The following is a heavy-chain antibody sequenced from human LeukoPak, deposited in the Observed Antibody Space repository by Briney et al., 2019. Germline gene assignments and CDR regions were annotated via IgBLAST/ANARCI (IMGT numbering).Heavy chain of an antibody. V-gene: IGHV3-20*04. CDR3: AKDDAWLQYGN. Sequence: GGSLRLSCAASGFTFSSYWMCWVRQAPGKGLEWVSGINWNGGSTGYADSVKGRFTISRDNSKNTLDLQMNSLRPEDTAVYYCAKDDAWLQYGNWGRGTLVTVSS. CDR1: GFTFSSYW. CDR2: INWNGGST. D-gene: IGHD5-24*01. J-gene: IGHJ4*02.